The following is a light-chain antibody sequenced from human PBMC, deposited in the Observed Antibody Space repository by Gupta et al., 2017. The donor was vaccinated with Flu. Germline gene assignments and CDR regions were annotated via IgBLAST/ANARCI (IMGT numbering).Light chain of an antibody. CDR2: STT. CDR3: MLYMGFVIWT. V-gene: IGLV8-61*01. J-gene: IGLJ3*02. Sequence: QTVVTQEPSFSVSPGGTVTLTCGLSSGSVSTSYYPSWYQQTPGQAPRTLIYSTTTRSSGVPARFSGSILGNKAALTITGAQADDESDYYCMLYMGFVIWTFGGGTKLTVL. CDR1: SGSVSTSYY.